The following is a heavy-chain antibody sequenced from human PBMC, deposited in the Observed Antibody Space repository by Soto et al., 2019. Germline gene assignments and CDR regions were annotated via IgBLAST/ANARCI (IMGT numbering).Heavy chain of an antibody. D-gene: IGHD3-9*01. Sequence: SMKVSCKASGFTFTSSAMQWVRQARGQRLEWIGWIVVGSGNTNYAQKFQERVTITRDMSTSTAYMELSSLRSEDTAVYYCAASPYYDILTGYSSDYYGMDVWGQGTTVTVSS. CDR3: AASPYYDILTGYSSDYYGMDV. J-gene: IGHJ6*02. CDR1: GFTFTSSA. CDR2: IVVGSGNT. V-gene: IGHV1-58*02.